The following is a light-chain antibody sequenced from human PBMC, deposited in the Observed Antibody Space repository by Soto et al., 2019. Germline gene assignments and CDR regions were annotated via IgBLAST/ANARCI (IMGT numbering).Light chain of an antibody. Sequence: EVGLTQSPATLSLSPGEGATHSCRASQSVSSHVAWYQQKPGQARRLLIYDASKRATGIPARFSGNGFGTYFTLTISSLEPEDFAVYYCQQRSSVITFGQGTRLEIK. V-gene: IGKV3-11*01. CDR1: QSVSSH. J-gene: IGKJ5*01. CDR3: QQRSSVIT. CDR2: DAS.